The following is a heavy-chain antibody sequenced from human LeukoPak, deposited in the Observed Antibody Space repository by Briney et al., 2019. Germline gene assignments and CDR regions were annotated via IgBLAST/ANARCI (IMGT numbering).Heavy chain of an antibody. Sequence: AGGSLRLSCAASGFTFSGYIMNWVRQAPGKGLEWVSFIGTSGNPICYADSVKGRFTVSRDNAKNSLYLQMNSLRAEDTAVYYCARDQWLDYWGQGTLVTVSS. V-gene: IGHV3-48*01. CDR3: ARDQWLDY. D-gene: IGHD6-19*01. CDR1: GFTFSGYI. J-gene: IGHJ4*02. CDR2: IGTSGNPI.